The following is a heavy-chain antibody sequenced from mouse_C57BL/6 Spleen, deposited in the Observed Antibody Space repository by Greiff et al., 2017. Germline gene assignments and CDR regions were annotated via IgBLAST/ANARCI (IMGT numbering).Heavy chain of an antibody. CDR1: GYSITSGYY. CDR3: ARDGGLHWYFDV. V-gene: IGHV3-6*01. J-gene: IGHJ1*03. Sequence: EVQLVESGPGLVKPSQSLSLTCSVTGYSITSGYYWNWIRQFPGNKLEWMGYISYDGSNNYNPSLKNRISITRDTSKNQFFLKLNSVTTEDTATYYCARDGGLHWYFDVWGTGTTVTVSS. D-gene: IGHD2-4*01. CDR2: ISYDGSN.